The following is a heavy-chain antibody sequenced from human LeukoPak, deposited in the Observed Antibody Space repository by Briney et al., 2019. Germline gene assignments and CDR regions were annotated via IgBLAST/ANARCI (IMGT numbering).Heavy chain of an antibody. CDR2: INPNSGGT. V-gene: IGHV1-2*02. Sequence: SPNSSAYTFTGCNMEGVGQARGKKLEWMGRINPNSGGTNYVEKFQGRVTMTRDTSISTAYMELSRLTSDDTDMYYCARWSNSGFDYWGQGTLVTVSS. CDR1: AYTFTGCN. D-gene: IGHD1-26*01. CDR3: ARWSNSGFDY. J-gene: IGHJ4*02.